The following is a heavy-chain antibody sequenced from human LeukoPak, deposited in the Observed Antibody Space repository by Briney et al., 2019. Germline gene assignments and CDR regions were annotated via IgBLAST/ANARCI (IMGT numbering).Heavy chain of an antibody. CDR2: ISYDGSNK. D-gene: IGHD4-17*01. Sequence: PGGALRLSCAASGFTFSRYAMHWVRQAPGKGLEGVAVISYDGSNKYYADSVKGRFTISRDNSKNALYLQMNSLRAEDTAVYYCARVYGDYGYFDYWGQGTLVTVSS. V-gene: IGHV3-30-3*01. CDR3: ARVYGDYGYFDY. CDR1: GFTFSRYA. J-gene: IGHJ4*02.